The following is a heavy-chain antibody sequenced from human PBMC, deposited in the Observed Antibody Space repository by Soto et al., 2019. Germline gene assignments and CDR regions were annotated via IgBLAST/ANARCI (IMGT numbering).Heavy chain of an antibody. Sequence: SETLSLTCAVYGGSFSGYYWSWIRQPPGKGLEWIGEINHSGSTNYNPSLKSRVTISVDTSKNQFSLKLSSVTAADTAVYYCARGSYCSGGSCPGKHYYYYGMDVWGQGTTVTVSS. CDR3: ARGSYCSGGSCPGKHYYYYGMDV. CDR1: GGSFSGYY. J-gene: IGHJ6*02. D-gene: IGHD2-15*01. CDR2: INHSGST. V-gene: IGHV4-34*01.